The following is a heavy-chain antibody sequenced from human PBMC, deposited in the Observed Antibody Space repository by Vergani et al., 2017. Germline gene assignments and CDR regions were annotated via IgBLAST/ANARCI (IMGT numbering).Heavy chain of an antibody. CDR1: GFTFSSYG. CDR3: ARDLRGYYGSGSYYTYYYGMDV. D-gene: IGHD3-10*01. CDR2: ISYDGSNK. Sequence: QVQLVESGGGVVQPGRSLRLSCAASGFTFSSYGMHWVRQAPGKGLEWVAVISYDGSNKYYADSVKGRFTISRDNSKNTLYLQMNSLRAEDTAVYYCARDLRGYYGSGSYYTYYYGMDVWGQGTTVTVSS. J-gene: IGHJ6*02. V-gene: IGHV3-30*03.